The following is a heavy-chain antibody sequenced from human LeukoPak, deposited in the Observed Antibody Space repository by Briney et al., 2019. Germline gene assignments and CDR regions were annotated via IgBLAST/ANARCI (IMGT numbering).Heavy chain of an antibody. CDR2: ISSSSSYI. J-gene: IGHJ6*03. V-gene: IGHV3-21*01. CDR1: GFTFSSYS. CDR3: ARHVRNYYYYMDV. Sequence: GGSLRLSCAASGFTFSSYSMNWVRQAPGKGLEWVSSISSSSSYIYYADSVKGRFTISRDNAKNSLYLQMNSLRAEDTAVYYCARHVRNYYYYMDVWGKGTTVTVSS.